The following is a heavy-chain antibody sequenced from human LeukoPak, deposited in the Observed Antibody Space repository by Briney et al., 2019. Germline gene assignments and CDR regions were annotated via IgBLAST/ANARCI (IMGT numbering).Heavy chain of an antibody. Sequence: ASVKVSCKASGYTFTSYDINWVRQATGQGLEWMGWMNPNSGDTGYAQKFQGRVTMTRNTSISTAYMELSSLRSEDTAVYYCASPPPAALGYGMDVWGQGTTVTVSS. CDR1: GYTFTSYD. D-gene: IGHD6-25*01. J-gene: IGHJ6*02. CDR3: ASPPPAALGYGMDV. V-gene: IGHV1-8*01. CDR2: MNPNSGDT.